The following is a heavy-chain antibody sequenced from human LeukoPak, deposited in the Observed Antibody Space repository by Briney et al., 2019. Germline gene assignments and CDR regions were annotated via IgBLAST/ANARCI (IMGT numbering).Heavy chain of an antibody. CDR1: GYSISSGYY. J-gene: IGHJ6*03. Sequence: SETLSLTCTVSGYSISSGYYWGCIRQPPGKGLEWIGSFDQSGSTYYNPSLKSRVTISVDTSKNQFSLKLSSVTAADTAVYYCARSPVDYYDSSGYYSAYCYMDVWGKGTTVTISS. V-gene: IGHV4-38-2*02. CDR2: FDQSGST. D-gene: IGHD3-22*01. CDR3: ARSPVDYYDSSGYYSAYCYMDV.